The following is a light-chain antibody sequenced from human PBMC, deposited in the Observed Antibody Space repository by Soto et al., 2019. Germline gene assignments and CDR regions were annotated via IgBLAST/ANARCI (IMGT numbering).Light chain of an antibody. J-gene: IGKJ5*01. CDR3: QKFNTAPLT. V-gene: IGKV1-27*01. Sequence: DIQMTQSPSSLSASVGDRVTITCRASQDISVYLAWYQQKPGKVPKLLIYSASTLQSGVPSRFSGSGSGTDFTLTISSLQPEDVATDFCQKFNTAPLTFGQETRLEIK. CDR1: QDISVY. CDR2: SAS.